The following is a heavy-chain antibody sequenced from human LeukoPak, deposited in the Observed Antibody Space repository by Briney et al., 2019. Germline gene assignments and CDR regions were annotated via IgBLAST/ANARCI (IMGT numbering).Heavy chain of an antibody. CDR1: GGTFSNFA. CDR3: ARDPGVTYYWYFDL. J-gene: IGHJ2*01. V-gene: IGHV1-69*10. CDR2: IIPVLDIA. D-gene: IGHD2-21*02. Sequence: ASVKVSCKASGGTFSNFALNWVRQAPRQGLEWMGRIIPVLDIANYAQKFQGRVTISADKSTNTAYMELSSLKSEDTAVYYCARDPGVTYYWYFDLWGRGTLVTVSS.